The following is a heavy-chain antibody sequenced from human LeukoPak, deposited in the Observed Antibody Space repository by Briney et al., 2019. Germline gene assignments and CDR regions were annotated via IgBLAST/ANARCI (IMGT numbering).Heavy chain of an antibody. J-gene: IGHJ5*02. CDR1: GFTVSSNY. CDR2: IYSGGST. D-gene: IGHD3-22*01. CDR3: ARSPQYSDSSGSFFDP. V-gene: IGHV3-53*05. Sequence: PGGSLRLSCAASGFTVSSNYMSWVRQAPGKGLEWVSVIYSGGSTYYADSVKGRFTISRDNSKNTLYLQMNSLRSDDTAVYYCARSPQYSDSSGSFFDPWGQGTLVTVSS.